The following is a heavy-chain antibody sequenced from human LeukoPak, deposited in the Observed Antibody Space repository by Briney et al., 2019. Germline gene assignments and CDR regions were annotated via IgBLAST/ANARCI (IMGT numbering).Heavy chain of an antibody. CDR3: ARDYGGTFDY. CDR2: ISYSGNT. Sequence: SETLSLTCTVSRGSISSFYWSWIRQPPGKGLEWIGYISYSGNTKYNPSLKSRVTISVDTSKNQFSLKLSSVTAADTAVYYCARDYGGTFDYWGQGTLVTVSS. D-gene: IGHD4-23*01. V-gene: IGHV4-59*01. J-gene: IGHJ4*02. CDR1: RGSISSFY.